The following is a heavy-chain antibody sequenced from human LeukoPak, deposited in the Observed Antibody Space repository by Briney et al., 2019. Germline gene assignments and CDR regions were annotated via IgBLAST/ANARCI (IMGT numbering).Heavy chain of an antibody. D-gene: IGHD6-13*01. V-gene: IGHV3-66*01. CDR1: GFTVSSNY. CDR3: ARITAAGFDY. J-gene: IGHJ4*02. Sequence: GGSLRLSCAPSGFTVSSNYMSWVPQAPGKGLEWVSVIYSGNTTYCADSVKGRFTISRDNSKNTLSLQVDSLRVEDTAVYYCARITAAGFDYWGQGTLVIVSS. CDR2: IYSGNTT.